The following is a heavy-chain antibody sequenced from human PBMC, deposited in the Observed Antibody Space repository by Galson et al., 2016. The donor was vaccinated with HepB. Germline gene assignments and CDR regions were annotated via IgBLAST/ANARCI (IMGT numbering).Heavy chain of an antibody. CDR2: IIPIFETA. CDR3: ARTRGSYFDY. Sequence: SVKVSCKASGGTFSNYAISWVRQAPGQRLEWMGGIIPIFETAESTQKFQGRVTITADKSTGTAYMELSSLRSEDTAIYHCARTRGSYFDYWGLGTMVTVSS. D-gene: IGHD1-26*01. J-gene: IGHJ4*03. CDR1: GGTFSNYA. V-gene: IGHV1-69*06.